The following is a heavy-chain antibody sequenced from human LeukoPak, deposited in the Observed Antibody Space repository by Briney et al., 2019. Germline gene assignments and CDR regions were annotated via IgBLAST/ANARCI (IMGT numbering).Heavy chain of an antibody. D-gene: IGHD2-15*01. CDR2: ISYDGSNK. CDR1: GFTFSNHG. V-gene: IGHV3-30*18. J-gene: IGHJ4*02. CDR3: AKGFVVAAMSFFDY. Sequence: GGSLRLSCAASGFTFSNHGMNWVRQAPGKGLEWVAVISYDGSNKYYADSVKGRFTISRDNSKNTLYLQMNSLRAEDTAVYYCAKGFVVAAMSFFDYWGQGTLVTVSS.